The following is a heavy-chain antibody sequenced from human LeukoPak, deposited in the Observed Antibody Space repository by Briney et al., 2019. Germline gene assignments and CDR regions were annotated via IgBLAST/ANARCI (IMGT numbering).Heavy chain of an antibody. J-gene: IGHJ3*02. CDR2: IYTSGST. CDR3: ARGSGIQLWFGPDAFDI. Sequence: SETLSLTCTVSSGSISSYYWSWIRQPAGKGLEWIGRIYTSGSTNYNPSLKSRVTISVDKSKNQFSLKLSSVTAADTAVYYCARGSGIQLWFGPDAFDIWGQGTMVTVSS. V-gene: IGHV4-4*07. D-gene: IGHD5-18*01. CDR1: SGSISSYY.